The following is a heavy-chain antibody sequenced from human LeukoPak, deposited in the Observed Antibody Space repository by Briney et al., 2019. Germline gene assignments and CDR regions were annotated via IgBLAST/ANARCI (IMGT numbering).Heavy chain of an antibody. Sequence: PGGSLRLSCAASGFTFSSYSMNWVRQAPGKGLEWVSSISSSSSYIYYADPVKGRFTISRDNAKNSLYLQMNSLRAEDTAVYYCAKGGIVPAAPFDYWGQGTLVTVSS. CDR1: GFTFSSYS. CDR2: ISSSSSYI. V-gene: IGHV3-21*01. CDR3: AKGGIVPAAPFDY. D-gene: IGHD2-2*01. J-gene: IGHJ4*02.